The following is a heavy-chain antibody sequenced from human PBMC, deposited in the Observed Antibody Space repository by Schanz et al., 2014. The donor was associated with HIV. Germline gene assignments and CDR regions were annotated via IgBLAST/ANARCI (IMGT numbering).Heavy chain of an antibody. Sequence: EVQLAESGGGLVKPGGSLRLSCAASGLTISNYSMNWVRQAPGKGLEWVAFISATGAYMYYADSVKGRFTISRDNAKKSLFLQMNSLRDEDTAIYFCARDKGDNWAGFYYYYGMDVWGQGTTVTVSS. J-gene: IGHJ6*02. V-gene: IGHV3-21*02. CDR3: ARDKGDNWAGFYYYYGMDV. D-gene: IGHD1-20*01. CDR2: ISATGAYM. CDR1: GLTISNYS.